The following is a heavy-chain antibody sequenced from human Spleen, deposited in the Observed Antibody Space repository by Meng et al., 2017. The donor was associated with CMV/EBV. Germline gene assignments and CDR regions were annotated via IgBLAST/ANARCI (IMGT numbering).Heavy chain of an antibody. CDR2: INPKSGGT. CDR1: GYTFTAYY. J-gene: IGHJ5*02. V-gene: IGHV1-2*02. Sequence: ASGYTFTAYYMPWVRQAPGQGLEWMGWINPKSGGTNYAQKFQGRVTMTRDTSISTAYMEMTSLRSDDTAVYYCARRAGYTSSWYEFDPWGQGTLVTVS. CDR3: ARRAGYTSSWYEFDP. D-gene: IGHD6-13*01.